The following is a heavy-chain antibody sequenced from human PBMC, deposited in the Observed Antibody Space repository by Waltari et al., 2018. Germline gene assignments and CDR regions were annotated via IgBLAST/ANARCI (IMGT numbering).Heavy chain of an antibody. J-gene: IGHJ4*02. CDR1: GFTFSSYA. CDR2: ISYDGSNK. V-gene: IGHV3-30-3*01. CDR3: ARDIVATFDY. Sequence: QVQLVESGGGVVQPGRSLRLSCAASGFTFSSYAMHWVRQAPGKGLEGVAVISYDGSNKYYADSVKGRFTISRDNSKNTLYLQMNSLRAEDTAVYYCARDIVATFDYWGQGTLVTVSS. D-gene: IGHD5-12*01.